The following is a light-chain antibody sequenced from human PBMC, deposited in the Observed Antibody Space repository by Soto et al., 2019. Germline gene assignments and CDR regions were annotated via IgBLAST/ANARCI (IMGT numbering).Light chain of an antibody. Sequence: DIPLTQSPSTLSASVGDRVTITCRASQSLNSWLAWYQQKPGKAPKLLIHDASYLQSWVPSRFSGSESGTEYTLTISSLQPDDFATYYCQQYDSHWYTFGQGTKLEIK. CDR2: DAS. CDR1: QSLNSW. V-gene: IGKV1-5*01. CDR3: QQYDSHWYT. J-gene: IGKJ2*01.